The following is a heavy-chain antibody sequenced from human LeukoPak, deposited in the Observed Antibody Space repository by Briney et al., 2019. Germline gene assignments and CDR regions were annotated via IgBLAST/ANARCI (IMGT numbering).Heavy chain of an antibody. V-gene: IGHV4-39*01. CDR3: ASPGRVTHFDY. CDR1: GGSISSSTYY. Sequence: SETLSLTCTVSGGSISSSTYYWGWIRQPPGKGLERIGSISYSGSTYYNPSLKSRVTISVDTSKNQFSLKLSSVTAADTAVYYCASPGRVTHFDYWGQGTLVTVSS. CDR2: ISYSGST. D-gene: IGHD2-21*02. J-gene: IGHJ4*02.